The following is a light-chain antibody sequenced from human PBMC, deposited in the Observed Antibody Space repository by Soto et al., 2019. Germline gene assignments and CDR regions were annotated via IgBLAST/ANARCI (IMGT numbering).Light chain of an antibody. V-gene: IGKV3-15*01. CDR3: QQYNNWPRT. Sequence: IVLTQSPGTLSLSPGERATLSCRASQSVSSKLAWYQQKPGQAPRLLISGASTRATGIPARFSGSGSGTEFTLTISSLQSEDFAVYYCQQYNNWPRTFGQGTKVDIK. CDR1: QSVSSK. J-gene: IGKJ1*01. CDR2: GAS.